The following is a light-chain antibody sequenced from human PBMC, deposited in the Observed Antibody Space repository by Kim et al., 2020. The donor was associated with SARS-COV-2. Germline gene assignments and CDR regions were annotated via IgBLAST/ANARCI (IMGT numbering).Light chain of an antibody. Sequence: ASVGDRFTITCRASQGINISLAWFQQKPGTVPKRLIYAASSLQSGVPARFSGSGSGTEFTLTISSLQPEDFATYYCLQHNSYPRTFGGGTKVDIK. J-gene: IGKJ4*01. CDR2: AAS. CDR3: LQHNSYPRT. V-gene: IGKV1-17*03. CDR1: QGINIS.